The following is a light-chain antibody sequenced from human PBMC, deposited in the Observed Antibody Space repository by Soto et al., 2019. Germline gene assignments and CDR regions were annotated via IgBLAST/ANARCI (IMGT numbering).Light chain of an antibody. Sequence: EIVMTQSPATLSVSPGERATLSCRACQSVSSNLAWYQQKPGQSPRLLIYSASTRATGIPARFSGSGSGTEFTLNISSLQSEDLEVYYCQQYNNCLWTFGQGTKVEIK. CDR2: SAS. V-gene: IGKV3-15*01. CDR3: QQYNNCLWT. CDR1: QSVSSN. J-gene: IGKJ1*01.